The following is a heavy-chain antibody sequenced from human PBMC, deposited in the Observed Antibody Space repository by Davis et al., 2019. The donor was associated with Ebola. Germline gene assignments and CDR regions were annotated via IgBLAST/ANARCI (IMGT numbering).Heavy chain of an antibody. Sequence: GESLKISCAASGFTFSAYSMNWVRQAPGKGLEWVSYISDSSTTIYYADSVKGRFTISRDNAKNSLYLQMNSLRDEDTAVYYCARGDSSGYLLTPVNYYYYYGMDVWGKGTTVTVSS. CDR2: ISDSSTTI. CDR1: GFTFSAYS. D-gene: IGHD3-22*01. J-gene: IGHJ6*04. CDR3: ARGDSSGYLLTPVNYYYYYGMDV. V-gene: IGHV3-48*02.